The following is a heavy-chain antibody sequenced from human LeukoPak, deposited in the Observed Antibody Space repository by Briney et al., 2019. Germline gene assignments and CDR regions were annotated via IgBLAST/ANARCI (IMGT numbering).Heavy chain of an antibody. CDR1: GYSVSSGYY. D-gene: IGHD3-10*01. Sequence: SETLSLTCSVSGYSVSSGYYWGWIRPPPGKGLEWIGSIYHSGSTYYKPSLKSRDTISVDTSKNQFSLKLSYVTASDTAVYYCARDLGYYGSGSYVPDYWGQGTLVTVSS. CDR2: IYHSGST. CDR3: ARDLGYYGSGSYVPDY. V-gene: IGHV4-38-2*02. J-gene: IGHJ4*02.